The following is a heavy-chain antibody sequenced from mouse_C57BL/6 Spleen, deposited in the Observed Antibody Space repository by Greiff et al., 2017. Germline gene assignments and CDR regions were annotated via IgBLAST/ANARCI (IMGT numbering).Heavy chain of an antibody. J-gene: IGHJ1*03. CDR2: ISDGGSYT. CDR3: ARAYYYGSSYWYFDV. D-gene: IGHD1-1*01. CDR1: GFTFSSYA. V-gene: IGHV5-4*03. Sequence: KLVESGGGLVKPGGSLKLSCAASGFTFSSYAMSWVRQTPEKRLEWVATISDGGSYTYYPDNVKGRFTISRDNAKNNLYLQMSHLKSEDTAMYYCARAYYYGSSYWYFDVWGTGTTVTVSS.